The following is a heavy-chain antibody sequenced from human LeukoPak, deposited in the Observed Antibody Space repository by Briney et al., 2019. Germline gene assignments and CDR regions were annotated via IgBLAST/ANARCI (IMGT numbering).Heavy chain of an antibody. CDR2: INHSGST. V-gene: IGHV4-34*01. CDR1: GGSFSDYS. CDR3: TRGNWFDP. J-gene: IGHJ5*02. Sequence: PSESLSLTCGVYGGSFSDYSWSWIRQPLGKGLEWIGEINHSGSTNYNPSLKSRVTISIATSKNQFSLRLSSVTAADTAVYFCTRGNWFDPWGQGTLVTVSS.